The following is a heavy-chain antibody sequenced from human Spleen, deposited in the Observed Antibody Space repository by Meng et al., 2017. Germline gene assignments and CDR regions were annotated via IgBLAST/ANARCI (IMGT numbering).Heavy chain of an antibody. V-gene: IGHV3-7*01. Sequence: GESLKISCAASGFTFRIYWMSWVRQAPGKGLEWVANINQDGSEKYYVDSVKGRFTISRDNAKNSLYLQMNSLRAEDTAVYYCARESGWEAFDIWGQGTMVTVSS. CDR3: ARESGWEAFDI. J-gene: IGHJ3*02. CDR2: INQDGSEK. D-gene: IGHD6-19*01. CDR1: GFTFRIYW.